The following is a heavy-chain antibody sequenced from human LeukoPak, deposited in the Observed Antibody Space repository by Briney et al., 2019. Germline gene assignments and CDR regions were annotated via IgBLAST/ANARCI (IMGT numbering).Heavy chain of an antibody. CDR3: ARGGSYDNWFDP. J-gene: IGHJ5*02. CDR2: INTGNGNT. CDR1: GYTFTYNA. V-gene: IGHV1-3*04. Sequence: ASVKVSCKASGYTFTYNAMHWIRQAPGQRLEWMGWINTGNGNTKYSQKFQGRVTMTRDTSTSTVYMELSSLRSEDTAVYYCARGGSYDNWFDPWGQGTLVTVSS. D-gene: IGHD1-26*01.